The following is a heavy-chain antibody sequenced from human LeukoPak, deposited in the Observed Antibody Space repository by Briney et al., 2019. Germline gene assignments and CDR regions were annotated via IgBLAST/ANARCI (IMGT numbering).Heavy chain of an antibody. CDR1: GYTFSDYY. D-gene: IGHD3/OR15-3a*01. CDR2: INPNSGGT. J-gene: IGHJ4*02. CDR3: ARSGTL. V-gene: IGHV1-2*02. Sequence: ASVKVSCKASGYTFSDYYTHWVRQAPGQGLEWMGWINPNSGGTRYAQQFQGRVTMTRDTSIGTVYMELSTLRSDDTAVYYCARSGTLWGQGTLVTVSS.